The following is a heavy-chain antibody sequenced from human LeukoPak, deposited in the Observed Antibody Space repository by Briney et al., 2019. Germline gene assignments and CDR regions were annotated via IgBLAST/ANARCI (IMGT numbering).Heavy chain of an antibody. CDR3: ASQPYYDFWSGYTKEGIFDY. Sequence: GGSLRLFCAASGFTFSNFGMHWVRQAPGKGLEWVAVIWYDANNKYYVDSVKGRFTISRDNSKNTLYLQMNSLRAEDTAVYYCASQPYYDFWSGYTKEGIFDYWGQGTLVTVSS. J-gene: IGHJ4*02. V-gene: IGHV3-33*01. CDR2: IWYDANNK. CDR1: GFTFSNFG. D-gene: IGHD3-3*01.